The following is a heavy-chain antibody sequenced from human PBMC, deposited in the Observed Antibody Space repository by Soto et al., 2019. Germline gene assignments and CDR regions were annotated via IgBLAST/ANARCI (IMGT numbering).Heavy chain of an antibody. J-gene: IGHJ5*02. CDR2: ISTYSGDT. Sequence: ASVKVSCKASGYTFFTYDISWVRQAPGQGLEWMGWISTYSGDTKYAQKFQGRVTMTTDTSTTTAYLELRSLRSDDTAVYYCARHHGPTTSENWFDPWGQGTLITVSS. D-gene: IGHD5-12*01. V-gene: IGHV1-18*01. CDR1: GYTFFTYD. CDR3: ARHHGPTTSENWFDP.